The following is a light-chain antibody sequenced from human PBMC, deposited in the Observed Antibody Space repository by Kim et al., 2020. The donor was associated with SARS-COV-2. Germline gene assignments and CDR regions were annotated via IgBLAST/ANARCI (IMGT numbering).Light chain of an antibody. CDR3: RSYDNSLSGWV. CDR2: VNN. Sequence: QSVLTQPPSVSGAPGQRVTISCTGGSSNVGAGYDVYWYQQLPGTAPKLLIYVNNIRPSGVHDRFSGSKSGTSASLAITGLQAEDEADYYCRSYDNSLSGWVFGGGTQLTVL. CDR1: SSNVGAGYD. V-gene: IGLV1-40*01. J-gene: IGLJ2*01.